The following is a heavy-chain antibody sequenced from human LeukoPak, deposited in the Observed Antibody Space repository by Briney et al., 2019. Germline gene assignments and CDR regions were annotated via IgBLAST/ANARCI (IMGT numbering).Heavy chain of an antibody. CDR2: INNDGSST. Sequence: GGSLRLSCAASGCTFSSYWLHWVRQAPGKGRVWVSRINNDGSSTNYADPVKGRFTISVDNAKNKLYLQMNSLRAEDTAVYYCASPPTTVVTGVYWGEGTLVTVSS. J-gene: IGHJ4*02. CDR3: ASPPTTVVTGVY. CDR1: GCTFSSYW. V-gene: IGHV3-74*01. D-gene: IGHD4-23*01.